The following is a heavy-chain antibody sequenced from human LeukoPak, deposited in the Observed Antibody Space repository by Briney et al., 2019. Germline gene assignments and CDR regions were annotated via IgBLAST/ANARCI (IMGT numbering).Heavy chain of an antibody. CDR3: ARAGASYAMDV. V-gene: IGHV3-74*01. D-gene: IGHD1-14*01. J-gene: IGHJ6*02. Sequence: PGGSLRLSCAASGFTFSSYLMHWVRQAPGKGLVWVSRIFVDGSSTSCADSVKGRFTISRDNTKNTLYLQMSSLRDDDTAVYYCARAGASYAMDVWGQGTTVTVS. CDR2: IFVDGSST. CDR1: GFTFSSYL.